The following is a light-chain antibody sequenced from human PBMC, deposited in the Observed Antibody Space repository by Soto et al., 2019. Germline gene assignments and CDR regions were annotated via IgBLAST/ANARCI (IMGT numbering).Light chain of an antibody. V-gene: IGLV2-14*03. CDR1: SSDVGRYDF. CDR3: ASYTSRSTLV. J-gene: IGLJ1*01. CDR2: DVS. Sequence: QSALTQPASVSGSPGQSITISCTGSSSDVGRYDFVSWYQHHPGKAPRLMIFDVSNRPSAVSNRFSGSKSGNTASLTISGLQAEDEGDYYCASYTSRSTLVFGTGTKLTVL.